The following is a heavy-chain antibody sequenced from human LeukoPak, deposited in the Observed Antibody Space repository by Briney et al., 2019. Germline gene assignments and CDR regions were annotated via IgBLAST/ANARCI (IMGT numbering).Heavy chain of an antibody. CDR3: AKVQDSRGWYTFFDY. D-gene: IGHD6-19*01. CDR1: GFTFSNYE. J-gene: IGHJ4*02. V-gene: IGHV3-48*03. CDR2: INSRGSSI. Sequence: PGGSLRLSCAASGFTFSNYEMNWVRQAPGKGLEWVSYINSRGSSIFYADSVGGRFTISRDNSKNTLYLQMSSLRAEDTALYYCAKVQDSRGWYTFFDYWGQGALVTVSS.